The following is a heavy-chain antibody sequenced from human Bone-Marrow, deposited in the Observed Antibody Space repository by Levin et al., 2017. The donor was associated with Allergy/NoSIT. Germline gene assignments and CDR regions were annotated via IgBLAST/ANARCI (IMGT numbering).Heavy chain of an antibody. D-gene: IGHD2-15*01. V-gene: IGHV3-11*01. CDR1: GFDFSKYY. Sequence: GGSLRLSCVTSGFDFSKYYMSWVRQTPGKGLQWISYISAGGSNIYYEDSVEGRFTISRDNAKNSLFLQMDSLRVDDTGVYYCARESRVAVSHTWGQGTAVTVSS. CDR3: ARESRVAVSHT. CDR2: ISAGGSNI. J-gene: IGHJ5*02.